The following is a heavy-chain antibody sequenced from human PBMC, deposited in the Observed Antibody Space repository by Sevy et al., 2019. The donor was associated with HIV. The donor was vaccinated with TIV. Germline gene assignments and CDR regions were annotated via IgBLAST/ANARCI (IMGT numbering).Heavy chain of an antibody. CDR3: AKDRDGGIVVVIAPLWDH. Sequence: GGSLRLSCAASGFTFSSYAMSWVRQAPGKGLEWVSAISGSGGSTYYADSVKGRFTISRDNSKNTLYLQMNSLRAEDTAVYYCAKDRDGGIVVVIAPLWDHWGQGTLVTVSS. CDR2: ISGSGGST. V-gene: IGHV3-23*01. J-gene: IGHJ4*02. CDR1: GFTFSSYA. D-gene: IGHD2-21*01.